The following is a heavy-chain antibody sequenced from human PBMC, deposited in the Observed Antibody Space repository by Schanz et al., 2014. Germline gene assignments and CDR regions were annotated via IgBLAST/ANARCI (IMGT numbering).Heavy chain of an antibody. V-gene: IGHV3-33*08. J-gene: IGHJ4*02. D-gene: IGHD3-9*01. CDR2: MSYDGSIK. CDR3: AKQIHYDILTVTRN. CDR1: GFTFSVYG. Sequence: EQLLQSGGGLVKPGGSLRLSCAASGFTFSVYGMHWVRQAPGKGLEWVAAMSYDGSIKYYADSVKGRFTISRDNSKNTLYLQMNSLRAEDTAVYYCAKQIHYDILTVTRNWGQGTLVTVSS.